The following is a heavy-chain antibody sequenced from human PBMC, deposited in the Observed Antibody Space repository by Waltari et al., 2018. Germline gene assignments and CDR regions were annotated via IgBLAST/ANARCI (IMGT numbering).Heavy chain of an antibody. V-gene: IGHV3-66*02. J-gene: IGHJ3*02. D-gene: IGHD6-19*01. CDR2: MYRGGST. CDR1: EFTVSDNY. CDR3: ARKYSSGWDQPIGAFDI. Sequence: EVQLVESGGGLVQPGRSLRLSCAASEFTVSDNYMNWVRQAPGKGLAWVSVMYRGGSTYYADSVKGRFTISRDSSKNKVFLQMNTLRPEDTAVYFCARKYSSGWDQPIGAFDIWGQGTKVTVSS.